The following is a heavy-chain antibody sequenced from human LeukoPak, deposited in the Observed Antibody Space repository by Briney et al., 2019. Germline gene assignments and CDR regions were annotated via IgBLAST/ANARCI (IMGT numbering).Heavy chain of an antibody. D-gene: IGHD3-22*01. Sequence: ASVKVSCKASGYIFTSYAMNWVRQAPGQGLEWMGWINTNTGNPTYAQGFTGRFVFSLDTSVSTAYLQISSLKAEDTAVYYCARDDSVYDSSGTKGYWGQGTLVTVSS. CDR1: GYIFTSYA. CDR2: INTNTGNP. J-gene: IGHJ4*02. CDR3: ARDDSVYDSSGTKGY. V-gene: IGHV7-4-1*02.